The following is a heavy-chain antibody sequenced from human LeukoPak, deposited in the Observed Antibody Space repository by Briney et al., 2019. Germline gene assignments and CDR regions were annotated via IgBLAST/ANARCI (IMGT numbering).Heavy chain of an antibody. V-gene: IGHV1-46*01. Sequence: ASVKVSCKASGYTFTSYYMHWVRQAPGQGLEWMGIINPSGGSTSYAQKFQGRVTMTRDMSTSTVYMELSSLRSEDTAVYYCARSYGEDAFDIWGQGTMVTVSS. CDR1: GYTFTSYY. J-gene: IGHJ3*02. CDR2: INPSGGST. D-gene: IGHD4-17*01. CDR3: ARSYGEDAFDI.